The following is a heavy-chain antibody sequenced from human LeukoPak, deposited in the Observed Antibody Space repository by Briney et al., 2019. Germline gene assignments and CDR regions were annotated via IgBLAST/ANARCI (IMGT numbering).Heavy chain of an antibody. J-gene: IGHJ6*02. V-gene: IGHV4-59*08. D-gene: IGHD3-10*01. CDR1: GGSISSYC. CDR3: ARLPITIVRGVINLWYYYGMDV. Sequence: SETLSLTCTVSGGSISSYCWSWIRQPPGKGLEWIGYIYYSGSTNYNPSLKSRVTISVDTSKNQFSLKLSSVTAADTAVYYCARLPITIVRGVINLWYYYGMDVWGQGTTVTVSS. CDR2: IYYSGST.